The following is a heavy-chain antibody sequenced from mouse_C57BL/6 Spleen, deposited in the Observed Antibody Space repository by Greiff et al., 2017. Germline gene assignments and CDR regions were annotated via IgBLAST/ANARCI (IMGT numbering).Heavy chain of an antibody. CDR1: GFTFTDYE. D-gene: IGHD3-2*02. CDR3: TRWRQLRLRVLDY. CDR2: IDPETGGT. V-gene: IGHV1-15*01. J-gene: IGHJ2*01. Sequence: VQLVESGAELVRPGASVTLSCKASGFTFTDYEMHWVQQTPVHGLEWIGAIDPETGGTAYNQKFKGQAILTADKSSSTAFMELRSLTSEDSAVYYCTRWRQLRLRVLDYWGQGTTLTVSS.